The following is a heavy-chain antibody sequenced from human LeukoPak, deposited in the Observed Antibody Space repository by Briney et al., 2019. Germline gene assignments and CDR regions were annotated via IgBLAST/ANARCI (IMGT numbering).Heavy chain of an antibody. V-gene: IGHV3-23*05. J-gene: IGHJ4*02. CDR1: GFTFSSYA. CDR3: ATGGFYGSGSLDY. D-gene: IGHD3-10*01. CDR2: IYSIGTT. Sequence: GGSLRLSCAASGFTFSSYAMSWVRQAPGKGLEWVSVIYSIGTTYYADSVKGRFTISRDNSKNTVYLQMNSLRGEDTAVYYCATGGFYGSGSLDYWGQGTLVTVSS.